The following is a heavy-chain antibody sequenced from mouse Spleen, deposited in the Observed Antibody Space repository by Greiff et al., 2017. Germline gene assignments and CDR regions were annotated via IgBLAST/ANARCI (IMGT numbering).Heavy chain of an antibody. Sequence: VKLQESGAELVRPGASVKLSRKASGYTFTDYYINWVKQRPGQGPEWIARIYPGSGNTYYNEKFKGKATLTAEKSSSTAYMQLSSLTSEDSAVYFCANDGPFAYWGQGTLVTVSA. CDR2: IYPGSGNT. D-gene: IGHD2-3*01. J-gene: IGHJ3*01. CDR3: ANDGPFAY. CDR1: GYTFTDYY. V-gene: IGHV1-76*01.